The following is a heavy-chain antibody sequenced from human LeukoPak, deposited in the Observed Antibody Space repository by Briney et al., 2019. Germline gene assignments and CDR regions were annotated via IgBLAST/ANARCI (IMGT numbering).Heavy chain of an antibody. CDR1: GFTFISYA. Sequence: GGSLRLSCAASGFTFISYAMSWVRQAPGKGLEWVSAISGSGGSTYYADSVKGRFTISRDNSKNTLYLQMNSLRVEDTAVYYCAKDRGIISDYWGQGTLVTVSS. D-gene: IGHD3-10*01. CDR3: AKDRGIISDY. CDR2: ISGSGGST. V-gene: IGHV3-23*01. J-gene: IGHJ4*02.